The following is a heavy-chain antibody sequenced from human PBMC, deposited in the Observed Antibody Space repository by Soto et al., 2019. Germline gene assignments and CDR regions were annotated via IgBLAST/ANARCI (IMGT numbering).Heavy chain of an antibody. CDR1: GFTFSSYG. V-gene: IGHV3-30*18. CDR3: AKDHVATTVTTAGGSFDY. Sequence: QVQLVESGGGVVQPGRSLRLSCAASGFTFSSYGMHWVRQAPGKGLEWVAVISYDGSNKYYADSVKGRFTISRDSSKNTLYREMDRLRAEDTAVYYCAKDHVATTVTTAGGSFDYWGQGTLVTVSS. J-gene: IGHJ4*02. CDR2: ISYDGSNK. D-gene: IGHD4-17*01.